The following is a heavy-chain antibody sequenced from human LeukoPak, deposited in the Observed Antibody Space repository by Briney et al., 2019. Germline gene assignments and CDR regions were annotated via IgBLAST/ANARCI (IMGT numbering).Heavy chain of an antibody. CDR3: ARSGSDNDY. V-gene: IGHV3-7*01. J-gene: IGHJ4*02. D-gene: IGHD6-25*01. Sequence: GGSLRLSRVASGFTFTSYWMTWVRQAPGKGLEWVANIKEDGSEKNYVDSVKGRFTISRDNAKNSLYLQMNSLRVDDTAVYYCARSGSDNDYWGQGTLVTVSS. CDR2: IKEDGSEK. CDR1: GFTFTSYW.